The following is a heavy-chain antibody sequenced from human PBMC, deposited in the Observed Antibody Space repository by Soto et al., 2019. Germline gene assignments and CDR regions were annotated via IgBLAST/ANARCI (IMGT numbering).Heavy chain of an antibody. Sequence: PGESLKISCRGSGYSFTSYWIGWVRQMPGKGLEWMGIIYPGDSDTRYSPSFQGQVTISADKSISTAYLQWSSLKASDTAMYYCARHSIFGVSYYYGMAVWGQGTTVTVSS. CDR1: GYSFTSYW. J-gene: IGHJ6*02. V-gene: IGHV5-51*01. CDR2: IYPGDSDT. CDR3: ARHSIFGVSYYYGMAV. D-gene: IGHD3-3*01.